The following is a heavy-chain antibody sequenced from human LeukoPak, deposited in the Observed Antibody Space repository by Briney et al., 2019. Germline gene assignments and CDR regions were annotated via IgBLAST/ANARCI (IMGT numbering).Heavy chain of an antibody. D-gene: IGHD3-22*01. V-gene: IGHV1-18*01. CDR3: ARDRGTYYYDSSGYHFDY. Sequence: GASVKVSCKASGYTFTSYGISWVRQAPGQGLEWMGWISAYNGNTDYAQKLQGRVTMTTDTSTSTAYMELRSLRSDDTAVYYCARDRGTYYYDSSGYHFDYWGQGTLVTVSS. J-gene: IGHJ4*02. CDR2: ISAYNGNT. CDR1: GYTFTSYG.